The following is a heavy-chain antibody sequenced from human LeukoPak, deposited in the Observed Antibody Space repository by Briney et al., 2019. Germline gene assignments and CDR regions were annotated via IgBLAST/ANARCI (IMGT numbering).Heavy chain of an antibody. D-gene: IGHD3-22*01. Sequence: SETLSLTCTVSGGSISSSSYYWGWICQPPGKGLEWIGSIYYSGSTYYNPSLKSRVTTSVDTSKNHFSLKLSSVTAADTAVYYCARRLSGQGRSWFDPWGQGTLVTVSS. V-gene: IGHV4-39*02. CDR2: IYYSGST. CDR3: ARRLSGQGRSWFDP. J-gene: IGHJ5*02. CDR1: GGSISSSSYY.